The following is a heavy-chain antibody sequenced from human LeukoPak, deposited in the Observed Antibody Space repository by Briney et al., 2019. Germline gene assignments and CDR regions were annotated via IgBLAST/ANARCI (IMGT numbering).Heavy chain of an antibody. CDR1: GFTFGDYA. CDR2: IRSTDYGGTT. V-gene: IGHV3-49*04. Sequence: PGRSLRLSCITSGFTFGDYAVSWVRQAPGKGLEWVGFIRSTDYGGTTEYAASVRGRFSISRHDSESIAYLQMNSLKAEDTAVYYCTRLKTTVTVFDYWGQGTLVTVSS. J-gene: IGHJ4*02. D-gene: IGHD4-11*01. CDR3: TRLKTTVTVFDY.